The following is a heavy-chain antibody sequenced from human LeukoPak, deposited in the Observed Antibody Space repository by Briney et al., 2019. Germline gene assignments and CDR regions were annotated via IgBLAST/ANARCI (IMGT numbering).Heavy chain of an antibody. Sequence: TGGSLRLSCAACGLNFRKSLMTWVRQAPGRGLEWVANIKDDGSEKYYVDSVKGRFTISRDNAKNSLYLQMNSLSAEDTAVYYCTNWGDTWGLDFWGQGILVSVSS. CDR2: IKDDGSEK. V-gene: IGHV3-7*01. CDR1: GLNFRKSL. D-gene: IGHD7-27*01. CDR3: TNWGDTWGLDF. J-gene: IGHJ4*02.